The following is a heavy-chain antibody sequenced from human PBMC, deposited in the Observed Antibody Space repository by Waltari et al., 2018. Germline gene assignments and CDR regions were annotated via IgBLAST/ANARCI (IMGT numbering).Heavy chain of an antibody. J-gene: IGHJ4*02. CDR1: GFSISSYA. V-gene: IGHV3-23*04. Sequence: EVQLVESGGGLAQPGGYLRLSCAASGFSISSYAIHWVRQAPGKGLEWVSSISSGGITYYADSVKGQFTISRDNSKNTLSLQMNSLRVEDTAVYYCALNFDYWGQGVLVTVSS. CDR3: ALNFDY. CDR2: ISSGGIT.